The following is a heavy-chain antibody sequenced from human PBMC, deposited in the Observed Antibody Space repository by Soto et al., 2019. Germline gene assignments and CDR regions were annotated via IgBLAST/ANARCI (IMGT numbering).Heavy chain of an antibody. CDR1: GFSVSARGVG. Sequence: QITLKESGPTLVKPTQTLTLTCTVSGFSVSARGVGVGWIRQPPGKALEWLGIIYWNDDKRYSPSLKSRLTIIKDTSKNQVVLILTNMDPVDTGTYYCAHSPWGAAPDYWGQGTPVTVSS. J-gene: IGHJ4*02. D-gene: IGHD3-16*01. V-gene: IGHV2-5*01. CDR2: IYWNDDK. CDR3: AHSPWGAAPDY.